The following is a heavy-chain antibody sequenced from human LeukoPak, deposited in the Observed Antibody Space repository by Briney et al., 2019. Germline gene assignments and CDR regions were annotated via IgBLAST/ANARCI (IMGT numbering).Heavy chain of an antibody. CDR2: INHSGST. V-gene: IGHV4-34*01. J-gene: IGHJ4*02. CDR1: GGSISSYY. Sequence: SETLSLTCTVSGGSISSYYWSWIRQPPGKGLEWIGEINHSGSTNYNPSLKSRVTISVDTSKNQFSLKLSSVTAADTAVYYCARRSYYYGSGSYPCFFDYWGQGTLVTVSS. D-gene: IGHD3-10*01. CDR3: ARRSYYYGSGSYPCFFDY.